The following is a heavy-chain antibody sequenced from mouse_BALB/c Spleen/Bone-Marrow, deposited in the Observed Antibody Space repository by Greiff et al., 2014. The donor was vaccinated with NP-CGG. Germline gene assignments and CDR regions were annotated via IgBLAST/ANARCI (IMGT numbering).Heavy chain of an antibody. D-gene: IGHD2-4*01. J-gene: IGHJ4*01. CDR2: IWGDGST. Sequence: VQLQQSGPGLVAPSQSLSITCTVSGFSLTGYGVNWVRQPPGKGLEWLGMIWGDGSTDYNSALKSRLSIIKDNSKSQVFLKMNSLQTDDTARYYCARALYDYDDLYCAMDYWGQGTSVTVSS. CDR3: ARALYDYDDLYCAMDY. CDR1: GFSLTGYG. V-gene: IGHV2-6-7*01.